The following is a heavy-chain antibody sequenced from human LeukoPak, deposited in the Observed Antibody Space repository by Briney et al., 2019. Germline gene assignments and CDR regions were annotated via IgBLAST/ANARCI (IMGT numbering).Heavy chain of an antibody. CDR1: GFTFSNYW. Sequence: PGGSLRLSCAASGFTFSNYWMHWVRQAPGKGLVWVSRINTDGSSTRYVDSVKGRFTISRDNAKNSLYLQMDSLRVEYTAVYYCATYSGSSGSFFEYWGQGTLVTVSS. D-gene: IGHD1-26*01. CDR3: ATYSGSSGSFFEY. CDR2: INTDGSST. J-gene: IGHJ4*02. V-gene: IGHV3-74*01.